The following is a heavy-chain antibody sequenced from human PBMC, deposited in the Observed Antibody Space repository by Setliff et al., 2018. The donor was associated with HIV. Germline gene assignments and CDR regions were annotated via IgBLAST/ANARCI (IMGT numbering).Heavy chain of an antibody. J-gene: IGHJ2*01. Sequence: SVKVSCKTSGYTFVSSHINWARQATGQGLEWVGGIIPMFGSTTYAQKFYGRVTITADESTDTVEMELTSLTSEDTAMYYCARDDHYYDMGSIYSDWYFDVWGPATQVTVSS. CDR2: IIPMFGST. V-gene: IGHV1-69*13. D-gene: IGHD3-22*01. CDR3: ARDDHYYDMGSIYSDWYFDV. CDR1: GYTFVSSH.